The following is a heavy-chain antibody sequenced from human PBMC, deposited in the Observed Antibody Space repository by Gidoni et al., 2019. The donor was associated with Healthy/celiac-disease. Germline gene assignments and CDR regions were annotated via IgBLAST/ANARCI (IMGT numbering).Heavy chain of an antibody. Sequence: EVQLVESGGGLVQPGGSLRLSCAASGFTFSSYSMNWVRQAPGKGLEWVSYISSSSSTIYYADSVKGRFTISRDNAKNSLYLQMNSLRDEDTAVYYCARAPQQLAVNWFDPWGQGTLVTVSS. CDR3: ARAPQQLAVNWFDP. J-gene: IGHJ5*02. V-gene: IGHV3-48*02. CDR2: ISSSSSTI. CDR1: GFTFSSYS. D-gene: IGHD6-13*01.